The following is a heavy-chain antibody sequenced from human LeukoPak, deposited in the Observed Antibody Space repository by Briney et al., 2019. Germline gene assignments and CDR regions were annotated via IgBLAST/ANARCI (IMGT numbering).Heavy chain of an antibody. CDR2: IKANIDGGST. CDR1: GFSFTTAW. CDR3: TTDFSHFDFSSGFYSY. Sequence: GGSLRLSCAASGFSFTTAWMVWVRQAPGKGLQWIGRIKANIDGGSTDLAAPVKGRFSISRDDSTNTVYLQMNSLKSDDTAVYYCTTDFSHFDFSSGFYSYWGQGSLVTVSP. D-gene: IGHD3-3*01. J-gene: IGHJ4*02. V-gene: IGHV3-15*01.